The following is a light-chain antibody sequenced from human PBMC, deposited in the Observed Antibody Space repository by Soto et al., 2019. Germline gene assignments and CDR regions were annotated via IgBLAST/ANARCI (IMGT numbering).Light chain of an antibody. CDR2: GAS. Sequence: EIVLTQSPGTLSLSPGERATLSCRASQSVSSSYLAWYQQKPGQAHRLLIYGASSRATGIQARFSGSGSGTDFTLTISSLEPEDFAVYYCKQRSSWPVTFGQGTRLEIK. V-gene: IGKV3D-20*02. CDR1: QSVSSSY. J-gene: IGKJ5*01. CDR3: KQRSSWPVT.